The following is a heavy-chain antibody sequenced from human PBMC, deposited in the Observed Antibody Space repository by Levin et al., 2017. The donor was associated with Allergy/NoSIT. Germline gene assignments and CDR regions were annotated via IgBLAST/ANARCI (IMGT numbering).Heavy chain of an antibody. D-gene: IGHD3-10*01. J-gene: IGHJ5*02. CDR3: ARSNNLYGSGSYYKRNNWFDP. CDR1: GGSFSGYY. Sequence: SQTLSLTCAVYGGSFSGYYWSWIRQPPGKGLEWIGEINHSGSTNYNPSLKSRVTISVDTSKNQFSLKLSSVTAADTAVYYCARSNNLYGSGSYYKRNNWFDPWGQGTLVTVSS. V-gene: IGHV4-34*01. CDR2: INHSGST.